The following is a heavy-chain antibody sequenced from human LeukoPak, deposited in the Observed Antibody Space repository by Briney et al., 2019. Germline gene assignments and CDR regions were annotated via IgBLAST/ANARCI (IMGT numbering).Heavy chain of an antibody. CDR1: GYTFTDYY. V-gene: IGHV1-69-2*01. D-gene: IGHD2-2*01. CDR2: VDPEDGET. J-gene: IGHJ4*02. Sequence: ASVKVSYKAFGYTFTDYYMHWIQQAPGKGLEWMGRVDPEDGETIYAEKFQGRVTIIADMSTDTAYMELRSLRSDDTAVYYCARSDIVVVPAAFDYWGQGTLVTVSS. CDR3: ARSDIVVVPAAFDY.